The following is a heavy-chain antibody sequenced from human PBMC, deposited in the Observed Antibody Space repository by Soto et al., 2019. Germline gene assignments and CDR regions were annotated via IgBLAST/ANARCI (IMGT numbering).Heavy chain of an antibody. CDR2: IFYDGFNE. J-gene: IGHJ3*01. Sequence: QVQLVESGGGVVQPGTSLRLSCAASGFTFRQYGMHWVRQAPGKGLDWVAVIFYDGFNEYYADSVRGRFTISRDNSGTLVYLQRTSLRAEDTAVYYWVSGLGSGVHLRCLELWGQGTAVVVSS. D-gene: IGHD3-3*01. CDR3: VSGLGSGVHLRCLEL. CDR1: GFTFRQYG. V-gene: IGHV3-33*01.